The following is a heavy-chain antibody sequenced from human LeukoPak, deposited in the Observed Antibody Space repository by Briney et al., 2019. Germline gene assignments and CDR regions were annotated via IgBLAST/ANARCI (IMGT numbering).Heavy chain of an antibody. D-gene: IGHD2-2*01. CDR1: GFTFSSYA. Sequence: PGGSQRLSCAASGFTFSSYAMSWVRQAPGKGLEWVSAISGSGGDTHYADSVKGRFTISRDNSKNTLHLQMNSLRAEDTAVYYCAKCRTTCYANGFDFWGQGTKVTVSS. CDR3: AKCRTTCYANGFDF. J-gene: IGHJ3*01. V-gene: IGHV3-23*01. CDR2: ISGSGGDT.